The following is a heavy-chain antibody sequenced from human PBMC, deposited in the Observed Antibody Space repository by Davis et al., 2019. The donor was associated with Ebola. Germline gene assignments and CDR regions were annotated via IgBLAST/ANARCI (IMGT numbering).Heavy chain of an antibody. CDR3: AKDTSNVWFDV. J-gene: IGHJ3*01. V-gene: IGHV3-23*01. Sequence: PGGSLRLSCAASGFTFSTYAMSWVRQAPGKGLEWVSSISGTGGNTYYADSVKGRFTISRDNSKNTLHLQMNSLRVEDTAIYYCAKDTSNVWFDVWGQGTMVTVSS. D-gene: IGHD1-26*01. CDR1: GFTFSTYA. CDR2: ISGTGGNT.